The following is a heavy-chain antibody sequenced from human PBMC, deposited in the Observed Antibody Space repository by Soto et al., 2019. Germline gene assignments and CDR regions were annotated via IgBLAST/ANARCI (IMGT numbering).Heavy chain of an antibody. CDR2: IIPIFGTA. D-gene: IGHD2-2*02. CDR3: PSGHLGYCSSTSCYTCDY. Sequence: GASVKVSCKASGGTFSSYAISWVRQAPGQGLEWMGGIIPIFGTANYAQKFQGRVTITADESTSTAYMELSSLRSEDTAVYYCPSGHLGYCSSTSCYTCDYWGQGTLVTVSS. J-gene: IGHJ4*02. CDR1: GGTFSSYA. V-gene: IGHV1-69*13.